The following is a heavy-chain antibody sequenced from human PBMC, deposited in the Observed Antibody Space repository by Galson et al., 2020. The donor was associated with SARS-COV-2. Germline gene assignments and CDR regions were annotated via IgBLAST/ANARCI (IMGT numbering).Heavy chain of an antibody. D-gene: IGHD6-13*01. J-gene: IGHJ6*02. CDR2: FDPEDGET. CDR3: ARGGAAAGHPRSEVYYYYGMDV. V-gene: IGHV1-24*01. Sequence: ASVKVSCKVSGYTLTELSMHWVRQAPGKGLEWMGGFDPEDGETIYAQKFQGRVTMTEDTSTDTAYMELSSLRSEDTAVYYCARGGAAAGHPRSEVYYYYGMDVWGQGTTVTVSS. CDR1: GYTLTELS.